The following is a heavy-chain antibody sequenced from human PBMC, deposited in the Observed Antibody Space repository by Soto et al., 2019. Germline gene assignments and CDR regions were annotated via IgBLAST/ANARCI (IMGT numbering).Heavy chain of an antibody. D-gene: IGHD5-12*01. Sequence: QVQLVESGGGVVQPGRSLRLSCAASGFTFSSYAMHWVRQAPGKGLEWVAVISYDGSNKYYADSVKGRFTISRDNSKNTLYLQMNSLRAEDTAVYYCARDIVATIDYYHYGMDVWGQGTTVTVSS. CDR3: ARDIVATIDYYHYGMDV. J-gene: IGHJ6*02. CDR2: ISYDGSNK. CDR1: GFTFSSYA. V-gene: IGHV3-30-3*01.